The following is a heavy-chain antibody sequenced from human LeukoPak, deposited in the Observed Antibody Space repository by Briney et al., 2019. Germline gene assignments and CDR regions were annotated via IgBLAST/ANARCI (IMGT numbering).Heavy chain of an antibody. CDR2: IYFSGST. CDR1: GGSIRTTSYY. V-gene: IGHV4-39*07. Sequence: SETLSLTCTVSGGSIRTTSYYWGWIRQSLGREPEWIGTIYFSGSTYYNPSLEGRVTISVDTSNNQFSLKLNSVTAADTAVYYCARGGTFWDSWGQGTLVTVSS. D-gene: IGHD3-3*01. J-gene: IGHJ4*02. CDR3: ARGGTFWDS.